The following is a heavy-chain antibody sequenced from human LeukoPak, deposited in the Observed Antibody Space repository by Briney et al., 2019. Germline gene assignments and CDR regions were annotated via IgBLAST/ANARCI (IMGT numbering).Heavy chain of an antibody. Sequence: ASVKVSCKVSGYTLTKLSMHWVRQAPGKGLEWMGSFDPKDGETIYAQKFQGRVTMTRDMSTSTVYMELSSLRSEDTAVYYCARGGAYDFWSGYPFAFDIWGQGTMVTVSS. J-gene: IGHJ3*02. D-gene: IGHD3-3*01. CDR2: FDPKDGET. V-gene: IGHV1-24*01. CDR3: ARGGAYDFWSGYPFAFDI. CDR1: GYTLTKLS.